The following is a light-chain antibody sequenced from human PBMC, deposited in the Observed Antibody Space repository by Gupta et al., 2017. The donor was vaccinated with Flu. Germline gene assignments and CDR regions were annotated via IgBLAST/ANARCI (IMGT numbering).Light chain of an antibody. V-gene: IGKV3-11*01. CDR3: HQRSSWPPLT. Sequence: QHKPGQAPRLLIYDASTRAPGVPARFSGSGYGTEFTLSISSLEPEAFAVYYFHQRSSWPPLTFGGGTKVEL. CDR2: DAS. J-gene: IGKJ4*01.